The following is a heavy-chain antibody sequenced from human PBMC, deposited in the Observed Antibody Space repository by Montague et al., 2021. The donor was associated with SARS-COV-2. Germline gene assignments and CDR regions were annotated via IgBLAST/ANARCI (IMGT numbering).Heavy chain of an antibody. V-gene: IGHV4-61*08. CDR2: IYYSGST. CDR1: GGSVSSGGYY. D-gene: IGHD6-13*01. CDR3: ARVSLAAAATRSDY. Sequence: SETLSLTSTVSGGSVSSGGYYWSWIRQPPGKGLEWIGYIYYSGSTNHNPSLKSRVTISLDTSKNQFSLKLTSVTAADTAVYYCARVSLAAAATRSDYWGQGTLVTVSS. J-gene: IGHJ4*02.